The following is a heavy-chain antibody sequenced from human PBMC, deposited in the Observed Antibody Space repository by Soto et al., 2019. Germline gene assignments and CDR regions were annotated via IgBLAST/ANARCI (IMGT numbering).Heavy chain of an antibody. CDR1: GGSISSYY. CDR2: IYTSGST. CDR3: ARGGTIFGVVGYYYYYGMDV. Sequence: SETLSLTCTVSGGSISSYYWSWIRQPAGKGLEWIGRIYTSGSTNYNPSLKSRVTMSVDTSKNQFSLKLSSVTAADTAVYYCARGGTIFGVVGYYYYYGMDVWGQGTTVTVSS. V-gene: IGHV4-4*07. J-gene: IGHJ6*02. D-gene: IGHD3-3*01.